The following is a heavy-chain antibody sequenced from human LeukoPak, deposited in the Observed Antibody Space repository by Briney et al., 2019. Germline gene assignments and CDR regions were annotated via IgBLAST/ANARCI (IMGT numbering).Heavy chain of an antibody. V-gene: IGHV3-74*01. CDR3: VRGRSGSYFVN. CDR2: INSDGSST. J-gene: IGHJ4*02. D-gene: IGHD1-26*01. Sequence: GGSLRLSCAASGFTFSAYWMHWVRQAPGKGLVWVSGINSDGSSTTYADSVKGRLTISRDDAKNTLSLQMNSLRVDDTAEYYCVRGRSGSYFVNWGQGTLVTVSS. CDR1: GFTFSAYW.